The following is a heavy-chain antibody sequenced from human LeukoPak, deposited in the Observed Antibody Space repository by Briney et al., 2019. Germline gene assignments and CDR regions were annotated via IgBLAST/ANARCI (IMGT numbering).Heavy chain of an antibody. CDR3: ASLYYDSSGYNLDY. J-gene: IGHJ4*02. CDR2: IYSGGST. D-gene: IGHD3-22*01. V-gene: IGHV3-53*01. CDR1: GFTVSSNY. Sequence: PGGSLRLSCAASGFTVSSNYMSWVRQAPGKGLEWVSVIYSGGSTYYADSVKGRFTISRDNSKNTLYLQMNSLRAEDTAVYYCASLYYDSSGYNLDYWGQGTLVTVSS.